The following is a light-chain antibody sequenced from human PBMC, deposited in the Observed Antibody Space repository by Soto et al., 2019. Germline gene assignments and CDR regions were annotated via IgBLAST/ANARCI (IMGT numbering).Light chain of an antibody. CDR3: QQYNSYSPWT. V-gene: IGKV1-5*03. Sequence: DIQMTQSPSTLSASVGDRVTITCRASQSISSWLAWYQQKPGKAPKLLIYKASSLESGAPSRFSGSGSGTEFTLTISSLQPDDFATYYCQQYNSYSPWTFGQGTKVDI. CDR1: QSISSW. CDR2: KAS. J-gene: IGKJ1*01.